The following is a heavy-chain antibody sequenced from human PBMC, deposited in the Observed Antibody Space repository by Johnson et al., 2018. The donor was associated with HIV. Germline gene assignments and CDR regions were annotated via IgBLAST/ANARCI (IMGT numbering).Heavy chain of an antibody. CDR2: ISYDGSNK. D-gene: IGHD2-2*01. V-gene: IGHV3-30*18. CDR1: GFTFSSYG. CDR3: AKDAVVVPAANPDAFDI. Sequence: QVQLVESGGGVVQPGRSLRLSCAASGFTFSSYGMHWVRQAPGKGLEWVAVISYDGSNKYYADSVKGRFTISRDNSKNTLYLQMNSLRAEDTAVYYCAKDAVVVPAANPDAFDIWGQGTMVTVYS. J-gene: IGHJ3*02.